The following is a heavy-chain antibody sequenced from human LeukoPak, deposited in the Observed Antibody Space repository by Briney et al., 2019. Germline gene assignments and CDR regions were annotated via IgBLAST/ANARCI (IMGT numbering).Heavy chain of an antibody. D-gene: IGHD3-9*01. J-gene: IGHJ4*02. CDR1: GFTFDDYA. V-gene: IGHV3-43*02. CDR2: ISGDGGST. CDR3: AKAGYFDWLLYY. Sequence: GSLRLPCAASGFTFDDYAMHWVRQAPGKDLEWVSLISGDGGSTYYADSVKGRFTISRDNSKNSLYLQMNSLRTEDTALYYCAKAGYFDWLLYYWGQGTLVTVSS.